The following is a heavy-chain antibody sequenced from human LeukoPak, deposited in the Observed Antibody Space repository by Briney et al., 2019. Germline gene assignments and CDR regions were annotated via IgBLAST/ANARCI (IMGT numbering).Heavy chain of an antibody. CDR2: ISRSSDYM. J-gene: IGHJ6*03. V-gene: IGHV3-21*01. D-gene: IGHD2-21*01. Sequence: GGSLRLSCAASGFTFSSYSMNWVRQAPGKGLEWVSSISRSSDYMYYANSVKGRFTISRDNAKNSLYLQMNSLRAEDTAVYYCARADCGGDCPPYYYYMDVWGKGTTVTVAS. CDR3: ARADCGGDCPPYYYYMDV. CDR1: GFTFSSYS.